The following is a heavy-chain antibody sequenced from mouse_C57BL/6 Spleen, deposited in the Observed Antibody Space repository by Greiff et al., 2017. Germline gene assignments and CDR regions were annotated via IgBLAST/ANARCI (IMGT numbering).Heavy chain of an antibody. V-gene: IGHV1-52*01. Sequence: QVQLQQPGAELVRPGSSVKLSCKASGYTFTSYWMHWVKQRPIQGLEWIGNIDPSDSETHYNQKFKDKATLTVDKSSSTAYMQLSSLTSEDSAVYYCARGEGVTGFDYWGQGTTRTVSS. D-gene: IGHD2-5*01. CDR3: ARGEGVTGFDY. CDR1: GYTFTSYW. J-gene: IGHJ2*01. CDR2: IDPSDSET.